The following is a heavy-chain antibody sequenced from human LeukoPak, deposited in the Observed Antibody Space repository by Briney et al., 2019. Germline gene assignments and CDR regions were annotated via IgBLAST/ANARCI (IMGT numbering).Heavy chain of an antibody. CDR1: GGSISSSSYY. D-gene: IGHD3-10*01. CDR2: IYYSGNT. V-gene: IGHV4-39*02. Sequence: SETLSLTCTVSGGSISSSSYYWGWIRQPPGKGLEWIGSIYYSGNTYYNPSLKSRVSISVDTSKNHIALKVTSVTAADTAVYFCARRVGFYGSGSLNYFDPWGQGILVSVSS. J-gene: IGHJ5*01. CDR3: ARRVGFYGSGSLNYFDP.